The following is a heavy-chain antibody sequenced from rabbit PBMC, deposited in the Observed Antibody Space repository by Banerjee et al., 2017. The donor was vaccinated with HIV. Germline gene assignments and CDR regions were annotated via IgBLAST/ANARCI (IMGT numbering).Heavy chain of an antibody. CDR3: ARGYHGYAGWSLSL. D-gene: IGHD7-1*01. Sequence: QSLEESGGGLVKPGGTLTLTCKASGIDFSSYYYMCWVRQAPGKGLEWGACIYAGSGGSPAYASWAKGRFTISKTSSTTVTLQMTSLTAADTATHFCARGYHGYAGWSLSLWGPGTLVTVS. V-gene: IGHV1S40*01. CDR1: GIDFSSYYY. CDR2: IYAGSGGSP. J-gene: IGHJ6*01.